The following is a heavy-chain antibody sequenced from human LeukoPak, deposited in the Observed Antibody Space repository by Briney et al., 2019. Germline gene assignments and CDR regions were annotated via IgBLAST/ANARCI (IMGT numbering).Heavy chain of an antibody. V-gene: IGHV4-34*01. CDR3: ARHADCSSTSCYAFFDY. CDR1: GGSFSGYY. Sequence: PSETLSLTCAVYGGSFSGYYWSWIRQPPGKGLEWIGEINHSGSTNYNPSLKSRVTISVDTSKNQFSLKLSSVTAADTAVYYCARHADCSSTSCYAFFDYWGQGTLVTVSS. J-gene: IGHJ4*02. CDR2: INHSGST. D-gene: IGHD2-2*01.